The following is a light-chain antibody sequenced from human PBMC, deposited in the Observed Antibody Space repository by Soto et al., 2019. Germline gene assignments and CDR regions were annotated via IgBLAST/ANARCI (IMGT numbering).Light chain of an antibody. CDR2: DAS. V-gene: IGKV1-5*01. J-gene: IGKJ1*01. CDR1: QSISSW. Sequence: DIQMTQSPSTLSASVGDRVTITCRASQSISSWLAWYQQKPGKAPKLLIYDASSLESGAQSRFSGSGSGTELTLTISSLQPDDFATYYSQQYNSYSRPFGQGTKVDIK. CDR3: QQYNSYSRP.